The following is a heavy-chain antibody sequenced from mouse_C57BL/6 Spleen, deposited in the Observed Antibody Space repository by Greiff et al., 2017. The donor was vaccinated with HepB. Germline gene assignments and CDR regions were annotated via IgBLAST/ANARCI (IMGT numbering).Heavy chain of an antibody. CDR2: IYPRSGNT. Sequence: VQLQQSGAELARPGASVKLSCKASGYTFTSYGISWVKQRTGQGLEWIGEIYPRSGNTYYNEKFKGKATLTADKSSSTAYMELRSLTSEDSAVYFCARKGGYSNSDYWGQGTTLTVSS. CDR1: GYTFTSYG. V-gene: IGHV1-81*01. D-gene: IGHD2-5*01. J-gene: IGHJ2*01. CDR3: ARKGGYSNSDY.